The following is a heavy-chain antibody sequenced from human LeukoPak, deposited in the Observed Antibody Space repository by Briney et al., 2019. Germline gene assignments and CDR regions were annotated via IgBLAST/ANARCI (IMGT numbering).Heavy chain of an antibody. CDR3: ARGGHGAADQ. CDR2: ISPSTTHT. J-gene: IGHJ5*02. Sequence: GGSLRLSCAASGFTFSDDYMSWSRQAPGKGLEWLSYISPSTTHTSYADSVKGRFTISRDNAKNLLYLQMNSLRAEDTAVYYCARGGHGAADQWGQGTLVTVSS. CDR1: GFTFSDDY. D-gene: IGHD1-26*01. V-gene: IGHV3-11*05.